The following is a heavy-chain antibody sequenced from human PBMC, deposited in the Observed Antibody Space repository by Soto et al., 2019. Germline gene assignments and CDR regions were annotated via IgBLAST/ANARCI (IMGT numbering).Heavy chain of an antibody. V-gene: IGHV1-2*02. CDR2: INPNSGGT. CDR3: TKETVLRVYAMAPDQWSYLDY. D-gene: IGHD2-8*01. Sequence: QVQLVQSGAEVKKPGASVKVSCKASGYSFTGYYMHWVRQGPGQGLEWMGWINPNSGGTNYAQKFQERVTITRDKSVSTAHMEVSRLKADGTAVYYCTKETVLRVYAMAPDQWSYLDYWGQGTLVTVSS. CDR1: GYSFTGYY. J-gene: IGHJ4*02.